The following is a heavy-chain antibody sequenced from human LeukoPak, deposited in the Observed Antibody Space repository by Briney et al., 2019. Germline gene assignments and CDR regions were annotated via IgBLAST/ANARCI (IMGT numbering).Heavy chain of an antibody. CDR1: GFTFSNYA. Sequence: PGGSLRLSCSASGFTFSNYAIHWVRQAPGKGLEYVSTISDNGGNTNYADSVKGRFTISRDNSKNTLYLQMSSLRPEDTAVYYCVKAAGSLYGYFDYWGQGTLVTVSS. J-gene: IGHJ4*02. D-gene: IGHD6-13*01. CDR2: ISDNGGNT. CDR3: VKAAGSLYGYFDY. V-gene: IGHV3-64D*06.